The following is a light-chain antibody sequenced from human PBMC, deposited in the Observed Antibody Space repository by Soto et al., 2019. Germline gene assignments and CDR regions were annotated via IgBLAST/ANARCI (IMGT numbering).Light chain of an antibody. CDR1: SSDVGKYNF. CDR2: EVT. J-gene: IGLJ2*01. Sequence: QSALTQPASVSGSPGQSITISCTGTSSDVGKYNFVSWYRQHPGKVPKLIIFEVTKRPSGVSNRFSGSRSGNTASLTISGLQAEDEADYYCCLYGGSSNYVVFGGGTKVT. V-gene: IGLV2-23*02. CDR3: CLYGGSSNYVV.